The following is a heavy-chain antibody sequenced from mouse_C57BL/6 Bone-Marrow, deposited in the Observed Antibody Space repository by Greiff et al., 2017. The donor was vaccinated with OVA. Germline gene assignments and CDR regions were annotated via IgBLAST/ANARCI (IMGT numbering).Heavy chain of an antibody. CDR2: IDPSDSYT. CDR1: SYTFTSYW. D-gene: IGHD3-2*02. CDR3: AREGDSSGYVADY. J-gene: IGHJ4*01. V-gene: IGHV1-50*01. Sequence: QVQLQQPGAELVKPGASVKLSCKASSYTFTSYWMQWVKQRPGQGLEWIGEIDPSDSYTNYNQKFKGKATLTVDTSSSTAYMQLSSLTSEDSAVYYCAREGDSSGYVADYWGQGTSVTVSS.